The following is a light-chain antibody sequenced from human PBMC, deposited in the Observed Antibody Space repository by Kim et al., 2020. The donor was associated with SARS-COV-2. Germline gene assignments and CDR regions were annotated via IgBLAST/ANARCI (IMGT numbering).Light chain of an antibody. CDR1: QDIRNG. Sequence: SASVGDSVTNTCRESQDIRNGLDWYQEKSGKAPKLLIYAASSLQSGVPSRFSGSGSGTDFALTISSLQPEDFATYYCLQDYNYPYTFGQGTKLEIK. CDR2: AAS. J-gene: IGKJ2*01. CDR3: LQDYNYPYT. V-gene: IGKV1-6*01.